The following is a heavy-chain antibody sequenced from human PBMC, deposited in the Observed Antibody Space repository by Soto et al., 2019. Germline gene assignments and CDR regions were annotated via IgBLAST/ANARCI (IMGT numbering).Heavy chain of an antibody. CDR3: ARGPAAMDLYYSYGMDV. CDR2: TYYRSKWYN. J-gene: IGHJ6*02. Sequence: PSQTLSLTCAISGDSVSSNSAAWNWIRQSPSRGLEWLGRTYYRSKWYNDYAVSVKSRITINPDTSKNQFSLQLNSVTPEDTAVYYCARGPAAMDLYYSYGMDVWGQGTTVSVSS. CDR1: GDSVSSNSAA. V-gene: IGHV6-1*01. D-gene: IGHD2-2*01.